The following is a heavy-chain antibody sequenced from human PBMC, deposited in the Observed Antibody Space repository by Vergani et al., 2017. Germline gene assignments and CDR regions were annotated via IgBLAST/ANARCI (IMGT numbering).Heavy chain of an antibody. V-gene: IGHV3-30*18. J-gene: IGHJ6*03. D-gene: IGHD3-10*01. CDR1: GFCFSSHA. CDR3: AKADSVTSGSLQYNCYMDV. CDR2: ISNDGSKK. Sequence: QVQLAESGGGRVQPGRSLRLSCAASGFCFSSHAIHWVRQAPGKGLEWVAVISNDGSKKYYADSVKGRFTISRDNSKYTLDLQMNSQRTQDTAVYYYAKADSVTSGSLQYNCYMDVWGKGTPVTVS.